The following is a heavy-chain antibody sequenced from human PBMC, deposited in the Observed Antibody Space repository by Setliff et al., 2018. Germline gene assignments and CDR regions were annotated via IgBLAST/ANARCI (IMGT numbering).Heavy chain of an antibody. CDR1: GYTFTNYA. D-gene: IGHD3-22*01. J-gene: IGHJ5*02. V-gene: IGHV7-4-1*02. CDR3: ARGTYYYDSSGYNWFDP. CDR2: INTNTGNP. Sequence: ASVKVSCKASGYTFTNYALNWVRQALGQGLEWMGWINTNTGNPTYAQGFTGRFVFSLDTSVSTAYLQISSLKAEDTAVYYCARGTYYYDSSGYNWFDPWGQGTLVTVSS.